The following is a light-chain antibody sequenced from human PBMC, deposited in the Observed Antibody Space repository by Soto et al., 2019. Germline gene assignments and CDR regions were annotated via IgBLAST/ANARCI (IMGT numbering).Light chain of an antibody. V-gene: IGKV1-33*01. CDR1: QDIAHY. J-gene: IGKJ4*01. CDR3: QQYDTVPLT. Sequence: DIRMTQSPSSLSASVGDRVTIACQASQDIAHYLNWYQQKPGKAPKLLIYDVSDLARGVPSRFSGSGYGTDFTFTISSLQPEDIATYYCQQYDTVPLTFGGGTKVDIK. CDR2: DVS.